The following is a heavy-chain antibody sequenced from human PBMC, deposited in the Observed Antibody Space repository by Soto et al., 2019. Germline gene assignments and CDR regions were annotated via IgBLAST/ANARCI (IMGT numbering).Heavy chain of an antibody. V-gene: IGHV4-30-2*03. CDR1: GGSISSGGYS. J-gene: IGHJ6*01. Sequence: SETLSLTCAVSGGSISSGGYSWSWIRQPPGKGPEWIGYIYHSGSTYYNPSLLSRVTIFVDTSKNEFSLRLSSVTAADTAVYYCARLNGYCIRCYGHRRDGIYVCGRGSTDTVSA. D-gene: IGHD2-2*03. CDR2: IYHSGST. CDR3: ARLNGYCIRCYGHRRDGIYV.